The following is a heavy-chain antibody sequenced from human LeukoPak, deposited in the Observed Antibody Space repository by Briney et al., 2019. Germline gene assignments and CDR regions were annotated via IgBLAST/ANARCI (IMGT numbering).Heavy chain of an antibody. CDR1: GYTFTGYY. D-gene: IGHD2-15*01. V-gene: IGHV1-18*04. J-gene: IGHJ4*02. CDR2: ISGYNGKT. Sequence: ASVKVSCKASGYTFTGYYMHWVRQAPGQGLEWMGWISGYNGKTKYAQKLQGRVTMTTDTSTSTAYMELRSLRSDDTAVYYCARGVGSGGSCSDYWGQGTLVTVSS. CDR3: ARGVGSGGSCSDY.